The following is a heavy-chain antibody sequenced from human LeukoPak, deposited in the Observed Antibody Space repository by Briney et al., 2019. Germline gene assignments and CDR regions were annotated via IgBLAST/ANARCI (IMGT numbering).Heavy chain of an antibody. CDR2: IHYSGST. V-gene: IGHV4-61*01. D-gene: IGHD4-17*01. CDR1: GGAVSSGSYY. CDR3: TRTNYGDYNWFDP. Sequence: SETLSLTCTVSGGAVSSGSYYWSWIRQPPGQGLEWIGYIHYSGSTKYNPSLKSRVTMSVDTSKNQFSLKVTSVTAADTAIYYCTRTNYGDYNWFDPWGQGTLVTVSA. J-gene: IGHJ5*02.